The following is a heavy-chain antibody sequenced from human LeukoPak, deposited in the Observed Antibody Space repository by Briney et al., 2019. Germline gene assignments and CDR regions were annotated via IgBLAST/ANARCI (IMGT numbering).Heavy chain of an antibody. CDR2: IYTSGST. CDR3: ARETPYYYDGPGYMDV. V-gene: IGHV4-61*02. CDR1: GGSISSGSYY. D-gene: IGHD3-22*01. Sequence: PSETLSLTCTVSGGSISSGSYYWSWIRQPAGKGLEWIGRIYTSGSTNYNPSLKSRVTISVDTSKNQFSLKLSSVTAADTAVYYCARETPYYYDGPGYMDVWGKGTTVTVSS. J-gene: IGHJ6*03.